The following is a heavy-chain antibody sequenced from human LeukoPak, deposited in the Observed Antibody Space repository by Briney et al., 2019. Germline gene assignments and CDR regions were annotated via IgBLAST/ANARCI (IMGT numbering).Heavy chain of an antibody. Sequence: ASVEVSCKASGYTFTSYGITWVRQAPGQGLEWMGWVSAYNGNTNYAEKFQGRVTMTTDTSTSTAYMELRYLRSDDTAVYYCARDGVSYYDSGDFYEPDYWGQGTLVTVSS. CDR2: VSAYNGNT. CDR3: ARDGVSYYDSGDFYEPDY. V-gene: IGHV1-18*01. D-gene: IGHD3-22*01. CDR1: GYTFTSYG. J-gene: IGHJ4*02.